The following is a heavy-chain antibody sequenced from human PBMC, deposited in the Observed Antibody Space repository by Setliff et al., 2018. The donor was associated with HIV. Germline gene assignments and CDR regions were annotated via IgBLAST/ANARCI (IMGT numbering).Heavy chain of an antibody. V-gene: IGHV3-23*01. CDR2: ISGSGGST. CDR1: GFTFSSYA. Sequence: GSLRLSCAASGFTFSSYAMSWVRQASGKGLEWVSGISGSGGSTYYADSVKGRFTISRDNSKNTLYLQMNSLRAEDTAVYYCAKTYYYDSSGYYYFDSWGQGTLVTVS. D-gene: IGHD3-22*01. J-gene: IGHJ4*02. CDR3: AKTYYYDSSGYYYFDS.